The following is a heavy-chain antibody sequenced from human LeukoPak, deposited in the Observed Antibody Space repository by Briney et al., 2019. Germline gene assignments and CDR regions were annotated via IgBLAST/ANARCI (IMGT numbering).Heavy chain of an antibody. CDR2: IDPSDSYT. D-gene: IGHD5-12*01. CDR1: GYSFTSYW. CDR3: ARHEGGYAASDY. J-gene: IGHJ4*02. V-gene: IGHV5-10-1*01. Sequence: GESLRISCKGSGYSFTSYWISWVRQMPGKGLEWMGRIDPSDSYTNYSPSFQGHVAISADKSISTVYLQWSSLKASDTAMYYCARHEGGYAASDYWGQGTLVTVSS.